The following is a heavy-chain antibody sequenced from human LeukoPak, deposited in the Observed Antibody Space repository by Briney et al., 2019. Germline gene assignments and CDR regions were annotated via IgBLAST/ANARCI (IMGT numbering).Heavy chain of an antibody. CDR1: GASISSGSYY. V-gene: IGHV4-61*02. J-gene: IGHJ5*02. CDR2: IYTSGST. CDR3: ARGLYYYGSGSPYPNWFDP. Sequence: SETLSLTCTVSGASISSGSYYWSWIRQPDGKGLEWIGRIYTSGSTNYNPSLKSRVTISIATSKNQFSLKLSSVTAADTAVYYCARGLYYYGSGSPYPNWFDPWGQGTLVTVSS. D-gene: IGHD3-10*01.